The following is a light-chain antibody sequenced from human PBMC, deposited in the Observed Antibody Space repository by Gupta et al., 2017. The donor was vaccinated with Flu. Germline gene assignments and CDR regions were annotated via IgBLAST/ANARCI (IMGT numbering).Light chain of an antibody. Sequence: EIVLTQSPATLSLSPGERATLSCRASQSVGSFLTWYQQKPGQAPRLLIYDASNRATDVPARFSGSGFGTDFTLSISSLEPEDFAVYYCQQRSSWWTFGQGTRVEIK. CDR2: DAS. V-gene: IGKV3-11*01. J-gene: IGKJ1*01. CDR1: QSVGSF. CDR3: QQRSSWWT.